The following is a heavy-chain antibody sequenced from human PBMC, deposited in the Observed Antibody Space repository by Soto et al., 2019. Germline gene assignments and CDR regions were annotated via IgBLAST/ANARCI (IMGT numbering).Heavy chain of an antibody. CDR3: AKANCISTSCYDPSYYYYGMDV. V-gene: IGHV3-23*01. J-gene: IGHJ6*02. D-gene: IGHD2-2*01. Sequence: GGSLRLSCAVSGFTFTSFGMIWVRQAPGKGLEWVSFIGSGGGSFTYYADSVKGRFTISRDNSKNTLYLQMNSLRAEDTAVYYCAKANCISTSCYDPSYYYYGMDVWGQGTTVTVSS. CDR1: GFTFTSFG. CDR2: IGSGGGSFT.